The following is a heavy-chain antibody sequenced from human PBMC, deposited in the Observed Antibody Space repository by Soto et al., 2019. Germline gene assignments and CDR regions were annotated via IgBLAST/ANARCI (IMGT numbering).Heavy chain of an antibody. CDR3: ARGKRYHDVLTGLDY. Sequence: ASVKVSCKASGYTFTDYALHWVRQAPGQRLEWLGWINTGNGDTKYSQKFQGRVTLTRDTSASTAYVDLSSLRSEDTAVYYCARGKRYHDVLTGLDYWGKGTLVTVSS. CDR1: GYTFTDYA. J-gene: IGHJ4*02. CDR2: INTGNGDT. D-gene: IGHD3-9*01. V-gene: IGHV1-3*04.